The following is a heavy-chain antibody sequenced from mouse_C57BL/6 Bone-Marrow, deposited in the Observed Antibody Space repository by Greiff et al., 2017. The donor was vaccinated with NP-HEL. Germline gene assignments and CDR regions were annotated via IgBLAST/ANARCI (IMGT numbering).Heavy chain of an antibody. J-gene: IGHJ4*01. Sequence: EVKLQESGPGLVKPSQSLSLTCSVTGYSITSGYYWNWIRQFPGNKLEWMGYISYDGSNNYNPSLKNRISITRDTSKNQFFLKLNSVTTEDTATYYCARVAYYSNYAMDYWGQGTSVTVSS. CDR2: ISYDGSN. CDR1: GYSITSGYY. CDR3: ARVAYYSNYAMDY. V-gene: IGHV3-6*01. D-gene: IGHD2-5*01.